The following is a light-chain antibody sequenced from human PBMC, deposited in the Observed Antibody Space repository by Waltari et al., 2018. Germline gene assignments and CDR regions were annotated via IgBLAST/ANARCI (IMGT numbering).Light chain of an antibody. Sequence: QSALTQSASVSGSPGQSITISCTGTNSDIGYYNYVSWYQQYPGKAPKLMIFDVTRWPSGVSHRFSGSKSGNTASLTISGLQAEDEADYFCAAYTSTNTVIFGGGTKVTVL. CDR3: AAYTSTNTVI. CDR1: NSDIGYYNY. V-gene: IGLV2-14*01. CDR2: DVT. J-gene: IGLJ2*01.